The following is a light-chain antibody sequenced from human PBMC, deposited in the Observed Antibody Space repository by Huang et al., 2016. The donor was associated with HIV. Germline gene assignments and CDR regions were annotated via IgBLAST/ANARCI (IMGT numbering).Light chain of an antibody. CDR1: QNIGDN. J-gene: IGKJ3*01. CDR3: HQFNNWPPRFT. Sequence: EIVMTQSPATLSVSPGERATLSCRASQNIGDNLTWYQHKPGQAPRLLIYGASTRATGIPPRFSGSGSGTEFTLTISGLESEDFAVYYCHQFNNWPPRFTFGPGTTVDVK. V-gene: IGKV3-15*01. CDR2: GAS.